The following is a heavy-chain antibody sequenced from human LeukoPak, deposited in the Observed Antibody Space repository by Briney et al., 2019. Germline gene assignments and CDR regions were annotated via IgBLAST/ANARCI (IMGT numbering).Heavy chain of an antibody. CDR2: IKGDGSEK. D-gene: IGHD1-26*01. Sequence: RGSLRLSCAASGFTFSTYWMAWVRQAPGKGLEWVANIKGDGSEKYHGDSVTGRFTISRDNAKNSLYLQMNSLRAEDTAIYYCASYRVSHGMDVWGQGTTVTVSS. CDR3: ASYRVSHGMDV. J-gene: IGHJ6*02. V-gene: IGHV3-7*01. CDR1: GFTFSTYW.